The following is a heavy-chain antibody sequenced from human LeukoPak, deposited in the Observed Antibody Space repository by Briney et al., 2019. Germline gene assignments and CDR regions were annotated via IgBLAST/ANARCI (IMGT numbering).Heavy chain of an antibody. D-gene: IGHD4/OR15-4a*01. Sequence: ASVKVSCKASGYTFTSYDINWVRQATGRGLEWMGWMNPNSGNTGYAQKFQGRVTMTRDTSISTAYMELSSVRSEDTAVYYCARGYGPKIRKHLRHFDYWGQGTLVTVSS. CDR3: ARGYGPKIRKHLRHFDY. J-gene: IGHJ4*02. V-gene: IGHV1-8*01. CDR1: GYTFTSYD. CDR2: MNPNSGNT.